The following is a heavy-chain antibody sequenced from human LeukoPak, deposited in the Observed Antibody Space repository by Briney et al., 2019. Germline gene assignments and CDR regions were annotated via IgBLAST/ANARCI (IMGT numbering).Heavy chain of an antibody. V-gene: IGHV3-49*04. CDR2: ITSKAYGGTT. D-gene: IGHD1-26*01. CDR1: GFNFEDYA. CDR3: TREVERGGSYWGGDS. J-gene: IGHJ4*02. Sequence: GRSLRLSCATSGFNFEDYAINWVRQAPGKGLEWVGPITSKAYGGTTELAASVKGRFSISRDESKPIAYLQMNSLKIEDTGVYYCTREVERGGSYWGGDSWGQGTQVTVSS.